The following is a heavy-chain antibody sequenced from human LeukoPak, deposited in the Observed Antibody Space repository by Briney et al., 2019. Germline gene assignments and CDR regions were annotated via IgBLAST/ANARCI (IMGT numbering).Heavy chain of an antibody. V-gene: IGHV4-4*07. D-gene: IGHD3-10*01. Sequence: PSETLSLTCTVSGGSISSYYWSWIRQPAGKGLEWIGRIYTSGSTNYNPSLKSRVTMSVDTSKNQFSLKLSSVIAADTAVYYCARVSYYYGSGSYGGSYYFDYRGQGTLVTVSS. CDR1: GGSISSYY. CDR2: IYTSGST. J-gene: IGHJ4*02. CDR3: ARVSYYYGSGSYGGSYYFDY.